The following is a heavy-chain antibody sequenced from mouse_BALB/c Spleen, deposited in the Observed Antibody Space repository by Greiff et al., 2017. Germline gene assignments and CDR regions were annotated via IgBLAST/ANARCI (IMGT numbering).Heavy chain of an antibody. CDR3: ARDGANYDYEAWFAY. Sequence: EVKLVESGGGLVKPGGSLKLSCAASGFTFSSYAMSWVRQSPEKRLEWVAEISSGGSYTYYPDTVTGRFTISRDNAKNTLYLEMSSLRSEDTAMYYCARDGANYDYEAWFAYWGQGTLVTVSA. CDR1: GFTFSSYA. J-gene: IGHJ3*01. V-gene: IGHV5-9-4*01. D-gene: IGHD2-4*01. CDR2: ISSGGSYT.